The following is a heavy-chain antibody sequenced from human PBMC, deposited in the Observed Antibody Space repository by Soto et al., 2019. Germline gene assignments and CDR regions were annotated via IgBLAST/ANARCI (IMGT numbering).Heavy chain of an antibody. Sequence: SHTRSLTCGISGYSVSSDNAVWNLIRQSPSRGLEWLGRTYYRSQWYTDYAVSVRSRIAINPDTSKNQFSLQLNSVTPEDTAVYYCVREATIVRGIINHIDYWGQGVLVTVSS. CDR2: TYYRSQWYT. V-gene: IGHV6-1*01. D-gene: IGHD3-10*01. CDR3: VREATIVRGIINHIDY. CDR1: GYSVSSDNAV. J-gene: IGHJ4*02.